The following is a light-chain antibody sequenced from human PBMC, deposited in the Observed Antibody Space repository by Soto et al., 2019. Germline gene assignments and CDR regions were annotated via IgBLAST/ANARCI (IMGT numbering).Light chain of an antibody. CDR3: CSYAGNYLLL. CDR2: DVT. CDR1: RSDIGSYNY. V-gene: IGLV2-11*01. J-gene: IGLJ3*02. Sequence: QSVLTQPRSVSGSPGQSVTISCTGTRSDIGSYNYVSWYQQHPGKAPKLMIYDVTKRPSGVPDRFSGSKSGNTASLTISGLQAEDEADYHCCSYAGNYLLLFGGGTKVTVL.